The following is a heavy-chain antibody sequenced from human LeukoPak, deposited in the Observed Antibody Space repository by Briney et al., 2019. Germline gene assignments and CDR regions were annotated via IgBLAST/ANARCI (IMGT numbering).Heavy chain of an antibody. V-gene: IGHV4-34*01. Sequence: PSETLSLTCAVPGGSFSGYLWSWLRQPPVKALEWVGEINYNGEITNYNPSLKSRVTISVDTSKDQFSLKLTSVTAADTAVYYCTRSGLTGMRKYPRAEYYYYGMDVWGQGAAVTVSS. J-gene: IGHJ6*02. CDR1: GGSFSGYL. CDR2: INYNGEIT. D-gene: IGHD2-2*02. CDR3: TRSGLTGMRKYPRAEYYYYGMDV.